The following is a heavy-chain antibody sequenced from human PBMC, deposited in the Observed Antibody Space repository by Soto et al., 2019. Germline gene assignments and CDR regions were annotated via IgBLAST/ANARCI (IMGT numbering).Heavy chain of an antibody. CDR2: INPSGGST. CDR3: AREHRYVMDV. J-gene: IGHJ6*02. CDR1: GGTFSSYS. V-gene: IGHV1-46*03. Sequence: SVKVSCKASGGTFSSYSISWVRQAPGQGLEWMGIINPSGGSTSYAQKFQGRVTMTRDTSTSTVYMELSSLRSEDTAVYYCAREHRYVMDVWGQGTTVTVSS.